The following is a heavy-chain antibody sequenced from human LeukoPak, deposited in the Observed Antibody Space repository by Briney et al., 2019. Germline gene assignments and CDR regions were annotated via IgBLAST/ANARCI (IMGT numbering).Heavy chain of an antibody. V-gene: IGHV4-39*01. D-gene: IGHD3-10*01. CDR3: ARHSGPPYYFDY. J-gene: IGHJ4*02. Sequence: PSETLSLTCTVSGGSISSSSYYWGWIRQPPGRGLAWIGSIYYSGSTYYNPSLKSRVTISVDTSKNQFSLKLSSVTAADTAVYYCARHSGPPYYFDYWGQGTLVTVSS. CDR1: GGSISSSSYY. CDR2: IYYSGST.